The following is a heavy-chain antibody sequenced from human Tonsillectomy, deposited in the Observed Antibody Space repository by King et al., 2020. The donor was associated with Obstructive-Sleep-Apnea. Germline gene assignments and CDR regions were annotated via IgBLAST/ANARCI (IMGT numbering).Heavy chain of an antibody. D-gene: IGHD2-21*01. V-gene: IGHV4-39*07. J-gene: IGHJ5*02. Sequence: QLQESGPGLVKPSETLSLTCTVSGGSISSSSYYWGWIRQPPGKGLEWIGSIYYSGSTYYNPSLKCRVTISVDTSKNQFSLKLSSVTAADTAVYYCARVFRGGISEGWFDPWGQGTLVTVSS. CDR1: GGSISSSSYY. CDR2: IYYSGST. CDR3: ARVFRGGISEGWFDP.